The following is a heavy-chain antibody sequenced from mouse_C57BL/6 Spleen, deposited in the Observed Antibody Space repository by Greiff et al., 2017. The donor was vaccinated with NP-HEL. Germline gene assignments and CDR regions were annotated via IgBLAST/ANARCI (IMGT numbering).Heavy chain of an antibody. V-gene: IGHV1-9*01. CDR1: GYTFTGYW. Sequence: QVQLQQSGAELMKPGASVKLSCKATGYTFTGYWIEWVKQRPGHGLEWIGELLPGSGSTNYNEQFQGKATFTADTSSNTAYMQLSSLTTEDSAIYYCARPFYSNYDGFAYWGQGTLVTVSA. CDR3: ARPFYSNYDGFAY. D-gene: IGHD2-5*01. J-gene: IGHJ3*01. CDR2: LLPGSGST.